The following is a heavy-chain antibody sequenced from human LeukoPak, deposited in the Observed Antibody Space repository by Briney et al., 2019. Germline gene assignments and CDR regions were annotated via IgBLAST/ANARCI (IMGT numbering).Heavy chain of an antibody. CDR3: ARDFQQLVQGYYYYMDV. CDR1: GGSISSSSYY. CDR2: IYYSGST. D-gene: IGHD6-13*01. V-gene: IGHV4-39*07. J-gene: IGHJ6*03. Sequence: SETLSLTCTVSGGSISSSSYYWGWIRQPPGKGLEWIGSIYYSGSTYCNPSLKSRVTISVDTSKNQFSLKLSSVTAADTAVYYCARDFQQLVQGYYYYMDVWGKGTTVTISS.